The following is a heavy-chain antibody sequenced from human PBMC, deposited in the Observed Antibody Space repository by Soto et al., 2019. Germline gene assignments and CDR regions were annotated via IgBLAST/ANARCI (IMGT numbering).Heavy chain of an antibody. CDR1: GFTFSSYA. Sequence: GGSLRLSCAASGFTFSSYAMHWVRQAPGKGLEWVAVISYDGSNKYYADSVKGRFTISRDNSKNTLYLQMNSLRAEDTAVYYCARDSGEVGALSLDVWGQGTTVTVSS. CDR2: ISYDGSNK. J-gene: IGHJ6*02. CDR3: ARDSGEVGALSLDV. V-gene: IGHV3-30-3*01. D-gene: IGHD1-26*01.